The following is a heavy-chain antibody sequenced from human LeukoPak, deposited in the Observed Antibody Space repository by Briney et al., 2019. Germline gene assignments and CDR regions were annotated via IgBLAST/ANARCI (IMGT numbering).Heavy chain of an antibody. CDR3: ARRSAWNAFDI. CDR1: GFTFTSSA. Sequence: SVKVSCKASGFTFTSSAVQWVRQARGQRLEWIGWIVVGSGNTNYAQKFQERVTITRDMSTSTAYMELNSLRVEDTAVYYCARRSAWNAFDIWGQGTIVTVSS. J-gene: IGHJ3*02. D-gene: IGHD5-12*01. V-gene: IGHV1-58*01. CDR2: IVVGSGNT.